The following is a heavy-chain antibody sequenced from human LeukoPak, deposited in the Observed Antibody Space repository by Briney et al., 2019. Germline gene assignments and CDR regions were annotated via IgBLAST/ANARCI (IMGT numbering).Heavy chain of an antibody. CDR1: GYTFTSYG. V-gene: IGHV1-3*01. D-gene: IGHD6-13*01. CDR2: INAGNGNT. J-gene: IGHJ5*02. CDR3: ARDIDRVFNWFDP. Sequence: ASVKVSCKASGYTFTSYGISWVRQAPGQGLEWMGWINAGNGNTKYSQKFQGRVTITRDTSATTVYMELSSLRSEDTAAYYCARDIDRVFNWFDPWGQGTLVTVSS.